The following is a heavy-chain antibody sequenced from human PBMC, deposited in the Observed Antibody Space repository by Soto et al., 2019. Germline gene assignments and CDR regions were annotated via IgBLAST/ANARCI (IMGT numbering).Heavy chain of an antibody. J-gene: IGHJ5*02. CDR1: GFTFSSYG. V-gene: IGHV3-33*01. Sequence: ESGGGVVQPGRSLRLSCAASGFTFSSYGMHWVRQAPGKGLEWVAVIWYDGSNKYYADSVKGRFTISRDNSKNTLYLQMNSLRAEDTAVYYCARQYSGYDSGWFDPWGQGTLVTVSS. CDR3: ARQYSGYDSGWFDP. CDR2: IWYDGSNK. D-gene: IGHD5-12*01.